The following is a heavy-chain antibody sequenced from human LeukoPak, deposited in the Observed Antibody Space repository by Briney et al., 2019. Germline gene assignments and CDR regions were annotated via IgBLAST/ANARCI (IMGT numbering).Heavy chain of an antibody. D-gene: IGHD1-26*01. J-gene: IGHJ4*02. Sequence: SQTLSLTCTVSGGSISSCSYYWSWIRQPAGKGLEWIGRIYTSGSTNYNPSLKSRVTISVDTSKNQFSLKLSSVTAADTAVYYCAREVVGATNDYWGQGTLVTVSS. CDR2: IYTSGST. CDR1: GGSISSCSYY. CDR3: AREVVGATNDY. V-gene: IGHV4-61*02.